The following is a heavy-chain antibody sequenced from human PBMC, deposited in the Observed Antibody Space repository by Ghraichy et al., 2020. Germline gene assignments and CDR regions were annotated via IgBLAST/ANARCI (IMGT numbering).Heavy chain of an antibody. Sequence: GGSLRLSYAASGFTFNRYVMNWVRQAPGQGLEWVSAVNGGGSSTYYADSVKGRFTISRDNSKNTLFLQMNSLRAEDTAVYYCARDDYGDYASSFGYWGKGTRVTVSP. V-gene: IGHV3-23*01. D-gene: IGHD4-17*01. CDR3: ARDDYGDYASSFGY. CDR2: VNGGGSST. J-gene: IGHJ4*02. CDR1: GFTFNRYV.